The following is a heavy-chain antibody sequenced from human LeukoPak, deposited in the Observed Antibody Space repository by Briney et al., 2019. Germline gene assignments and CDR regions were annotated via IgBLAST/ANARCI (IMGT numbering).Heavy chain of an antibody. Sequence: PSETLSLTCAVYGGSFSGYYWSWIRQPPGKGREWIGEINHSGSTNYNPSLKSRVTISVDTSKNQFSLKLSSVTAAETAVYYGATSLTYYYDSSGCPFYYWGQGTLVTVSS. V-gene: IGHV4-34*01. CDR3: ATSLTYYYDSSGCPFYY. CDR1: GGSFSGYY. D-gene: IGHD3-22*01. J-gene: IGHJ4*02. CDR2: INHSGST.